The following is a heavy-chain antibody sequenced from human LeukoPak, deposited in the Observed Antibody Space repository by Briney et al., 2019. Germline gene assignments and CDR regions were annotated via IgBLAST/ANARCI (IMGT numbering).Heavy chain of an antibody. CDR1: GYSISSGYY. CDR2: IFHSGST. D-gene: IGHD1-26*01. CDR3: ARGVVGAFYYYYYMDV. Sequence: SETLSLTCTVSGYSISSGYYWGWIRQPPGKGLEWIGSIFHSGSTYYNPSLKSRVTISVDTSKNQFSLKLSSVTAADTAVYYCARGVVGAFYYYYYMDVWGKGTTVTISS. J-gene: IGHJ6*03. V-gene: IGHV4-38-2*02.